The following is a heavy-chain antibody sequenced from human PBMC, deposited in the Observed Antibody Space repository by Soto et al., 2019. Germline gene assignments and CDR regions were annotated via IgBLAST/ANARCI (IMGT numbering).Heavy chain of an antibody. D-gene: IGHD2-2*01. J-gene: IGHJ4*02. V-gene: IGHV3-7*01. CDR3: VRDTMRASAAASLDY. CDR1: GFDFSRYW. Sequence: GGSLSLSCVDSGFDFSRYWMSWFRQAPGQGLEWVANIKKDGSEEYYVDSVKGRFTISRDNAGNSLHLHMNNLRVDDTALYFCVRDTMRASAAASLDYWGQGTQVTVSS. CDR2: IKKDGSEE.